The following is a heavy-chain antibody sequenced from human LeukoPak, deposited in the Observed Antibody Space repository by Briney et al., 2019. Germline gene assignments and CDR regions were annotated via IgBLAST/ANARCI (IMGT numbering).Heavy chain of an antibody. J-gene: IGHJ4*02. Sequence: ASVKVSCKASGGTFSSYAISWVRQAPGQGPEWMGRIIPILGIANYAQKFQGRVTITADKSTSTAYMELSSLRSEDTAVYYCASGGGNKAFWGQGTLVTVSS. CDR1: GGTFSSYA. CDR3: ASGGGNKAF. V-gene: IGHV1-69*04. CDR2: IIPILGIA. D-gene: IGHD4-23*01.